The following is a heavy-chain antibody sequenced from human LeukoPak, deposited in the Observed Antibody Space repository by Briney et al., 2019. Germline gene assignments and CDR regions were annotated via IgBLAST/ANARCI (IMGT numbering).Heavy chain of an antibody. J-gene: IGHJ4*02. V-gene: IGHV4-34*01. CDR2: INHSGST. CDR1: GGSFSSYY. D-gene: IGHD3-22*01. CDR3: ASSPRAPHFYDSSGTRGGY. Sequence: PSETLSLTCAVYGGSFSSYYWSWIRQPPGKGLEWIGEINHSGSTNYNPSLKSRVTISVDTSKNQFSLKLSSVTAADTAVYYCASSPRAPHFYDSSGTRGGYWGQGTLVTVSS.